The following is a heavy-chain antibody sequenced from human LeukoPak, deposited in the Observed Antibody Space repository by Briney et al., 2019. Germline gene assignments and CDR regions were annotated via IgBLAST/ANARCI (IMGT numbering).Heavy chain of an antibody. V-gene: IGHV4-59*08. J-gene: IGHJ4*02. CDR3: ARRGGHGSSFDY. CDR2: IYYSGST. Sequence: SETLSLTCTVSGGSISSYYWSWIRQPPGKGLEWIGYIYYSGSTNYNPSLKSRVSISVDTSKNHFSLKLSSVTAADTAVYYCARRGGHGSSFDYWGQGTLVTVSS. D-gene: IGHD2-15*01. CDR1: GGSISSYY.